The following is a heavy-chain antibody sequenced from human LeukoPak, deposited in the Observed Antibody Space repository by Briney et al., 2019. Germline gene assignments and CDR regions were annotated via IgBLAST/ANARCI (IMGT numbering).Heavy chain of an antibody. CDR2: IYYSGST. D-gene: IGHD6-19*01. V-gene: IGHV4-31*03. CDR3: ARGAPGVADWFDP. Sequence: SQTLSLTCTVSGGSISSGGYYWSWIRQHPGKGLEWIGYIYYSGSTYYNPSLNSRLIISVDTSKNQFSLRLSSVTAADTAVYHCARGAPGVADWFDPWGQGTLVTVSS. J-gene: IGHJ5*02. CDR1: GGSISSGGYY.